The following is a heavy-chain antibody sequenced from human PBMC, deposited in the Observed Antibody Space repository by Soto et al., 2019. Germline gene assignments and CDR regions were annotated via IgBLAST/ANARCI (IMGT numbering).Heavy chain of an antibody. D-gene: IGHD2-15*01. CDR2: IHYSGNT. V-gene: IGHV4-31*02. J-gene: IGHJ4*02. Sequence: QVLLQGSGLGLVRPAQSLSLSCTVSGGSISSGGYWTWIRQHPGKGLEWIGYIHYSGNTYYNPSLRSRVTISEDTPKNQFSLTLSAVTAADTAVYYCAGIVIREAAHFDHWGQGILVTVSS. CDR3: AGIVIREAAHFDH. CDR1: GGSISSGGY.